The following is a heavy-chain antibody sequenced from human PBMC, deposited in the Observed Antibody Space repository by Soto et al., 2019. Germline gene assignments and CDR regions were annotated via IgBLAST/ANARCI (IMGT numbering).Heavy chain of an antibody. CDR2: IYYSGST. J-gene: IGHJ6*03. D-gene: IGHD6-13*01. V-gene: IGHV4-39*01. Sequence: SETLSLTCTVSGGSISSSSYYWGWIRQPPGKGLEWIGSIYYSGSTYYNPSLKSRVTISVDTSKNQFSLKLSSVTAADTAVYYCARRLAAAGVQWLVPYYYMDVWGKGTTVTVSS. CDR3: ARRLAAAGVQWLVPYYYMDV. CDR1: GGSISSSSYY.